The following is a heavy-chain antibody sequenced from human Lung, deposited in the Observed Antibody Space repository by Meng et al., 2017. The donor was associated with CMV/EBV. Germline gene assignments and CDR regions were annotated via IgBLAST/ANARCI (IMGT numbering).Heavy chain of an antibody. Sequence: AQLVQSRAEVKRPEASVKISCQASGYSFSGFYLNWARQAPGHGLEWLGRVNPISDDTHLAQKFEGRITVTRGATINTAFMELTRLRPDDTAVYYCAKSSDNGWSSWGPGTLVTVSS. V-gene: IGHV1-2*06. CDR2: VNPISDDT. J-gene: IGHJ4*01. CDR3: AKSSDNGWSS. D-gene: IGHD6-19*01. CDR1: GYSFSGFY.